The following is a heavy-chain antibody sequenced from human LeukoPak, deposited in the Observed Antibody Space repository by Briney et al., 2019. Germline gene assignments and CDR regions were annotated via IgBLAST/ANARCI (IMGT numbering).Heavy chain of an antibody. V-gene: IGHV3-48*04. J-gene: IGHJ4*02. CDR1: GFPFSSYA. CDR2: ISSTGVI. D-gene: IGHD7-27*01. Sequence: PGGSLRLSCAASGFPFSSYAMSWVRQAPGKGLEWVSYISSTGVIYYAVSVGGRFSISRDNAMNSVYMQMNSLRAEDTALHYCARDHNWGFDYWGRGTLVTVSS. CDR3: ARDHNWGFDY.